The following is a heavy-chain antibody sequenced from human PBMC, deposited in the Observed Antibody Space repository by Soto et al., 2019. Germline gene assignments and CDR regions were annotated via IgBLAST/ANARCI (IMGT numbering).Heavy chain of an antibody. V-gene: IGHV1-69*06. CDR3: ARGGPVIIPAATNWFDP. D-gene: IGHD6-25*01. CDR1: GGGFNSYS. CDR2: IIPTFGTP. J-gene: IGHJ5*02. Sequence: QVQLVQSGAEVKKPGSSVKVSCKSSGGGFNSYSISWVRQAPGQGLEWMGVIIPTFGTPTYAQKFQGRVTITADKSTSTAYMEVSRLTSEDTAVYYCARGGPVIIPAATNWFDPWGQGTLVTVSS.